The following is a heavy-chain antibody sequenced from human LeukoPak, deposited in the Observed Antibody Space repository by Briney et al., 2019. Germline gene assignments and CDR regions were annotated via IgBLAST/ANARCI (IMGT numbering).Heavy chain of an antibody. V-gene: IGHV4-4*07. D-gene: IGHD2-2*01. Sequence: PSETLSLTCTIPGGSISSYNWSWIRQPAGKGLEWIERIYTSGSTNYNPSLKSRVTMSVDTSKNQFSLKLSSVTAADTAVYYCAREADLPAATNDAFDIWGQGTMVTVSS. CDR1: GGSISSYN. J-gene: IGHJ3*02. CDR2: IYTSGST. CDR3: AREADLPAATNDAFDI.